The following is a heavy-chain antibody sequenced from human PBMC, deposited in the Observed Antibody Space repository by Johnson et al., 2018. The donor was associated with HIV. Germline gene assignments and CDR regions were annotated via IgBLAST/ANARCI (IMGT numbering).Heavy chain of an antibody. J-gene: IGHJ3*02. CDR3: AKVEAAAGTPRYNVFHI. CDR1: GFTFSSYA. CDR2: IYSGGST. V-gene: IGHV3-NL1*01. Sequence: VQLVESGGGVVQPGRSLRLSCAASGFTFSSYAMHWVRQAPGKGLEWVAVIYSGGSTDYADSVKDRFTISRDNSKNTLYLQMNSLRAEDTAVYYCAKVEAAAGTPRYNVFHIWGQGTMVTVSS. D-gene: IGHD6-13*01.